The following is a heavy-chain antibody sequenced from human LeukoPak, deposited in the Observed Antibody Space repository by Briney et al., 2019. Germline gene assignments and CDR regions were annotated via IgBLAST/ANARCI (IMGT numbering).Heavy chain of an antibody. V-gene: IGHV3-7*01. D-gene: IGHD2-8*01. J-gene: IGHJ5*02. CDR2: IKQDGSNK. Sequence: PGGSLRLSCAASGFTFSSYWMSWVRQAPGKGLEWVANIKQDGSNKYYADSVKGRFTISRDNSKNTLYLQMNSLRAEDTAVYYCAKAKLIDPNWFDPWGQGTLVTVSS. CDR1: GFTFSSYW. CDR3: AKAKLIDPNWFDP.